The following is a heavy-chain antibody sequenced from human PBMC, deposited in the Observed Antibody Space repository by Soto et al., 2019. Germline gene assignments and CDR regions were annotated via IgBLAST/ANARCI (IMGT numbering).Heavy chain of an antibody. CDR3: ARDFYSGAPGWFDP. Sequence: RASVKVSCKASGCTFTSYGISWVRQAPGQGLEWMGWISAYNGNTNYAQKLQGRVTMTTDTSTSTAYMELRSLRSDDTAVYYCARDFYSGAPGWFDPWGQGTLVTVSS. D-gene: IGHD2-21*01. J-gene: IGHJ5*02. CDR1: GCTFTSYG. V-gene: IGHV1-18*01. CDR2: ISAYNGNT.